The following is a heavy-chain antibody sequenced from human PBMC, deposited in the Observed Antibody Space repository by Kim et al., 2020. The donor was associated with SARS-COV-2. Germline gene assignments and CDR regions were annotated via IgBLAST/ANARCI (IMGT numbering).Heavy chain of an antibody. CDR3: ARDLQGRGVFDL. CDR1: GYTFTTYG. CDR2: ISGHNGVT. D-gene: IGHD3-10*01. J-gene: IGHJ4*02. V-gene: IGHV1-18*01. Sequence: ASVKVSCKASGYTFTTYGISWVRQAPGQGLEWMGWISGHNGVTNFAPRFQGRVTITADTATSTAYMEVTSLTPDVTAVYYCARDLQGRGVFDLWGQGTLVTVSS.